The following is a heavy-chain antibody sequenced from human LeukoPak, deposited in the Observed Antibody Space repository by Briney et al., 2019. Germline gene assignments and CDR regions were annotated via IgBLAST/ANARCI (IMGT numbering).Heavy chain of an antibody. CDR2: TKNKTDGGTT. D-gene: IGHD6-19*01. CDR1: GFPTSNAC. V-gene: IGHV3-15*01. Sequence: VGSLTLSCTASGFPTSNACMSWVRHAPGKGLEWVGRTKNKTDGGTTNYAAPVKRRFTTSRDDSKNTLYLQVNSLKTEDTAVYYCTTDPQWLVQYYFDYWGQGTLVTVSS. J-gene: IGHJ4*02. CDR3: TTDPQWLVQYYFDY.